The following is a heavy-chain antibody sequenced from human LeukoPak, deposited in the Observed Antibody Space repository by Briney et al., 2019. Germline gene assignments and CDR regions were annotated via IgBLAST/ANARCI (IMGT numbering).Heavy chain of an antibody. D-gene: IGHD3-22*01. CDR1: GYTFTSYY. J-gene: IGHJ6*03. CDR2: INPSGGSI. CDR3: ARVDSSGYYYGHYYYYMDV. V-gene: IGHV1-46*01. Sequence: ASVKVSCKASGYTFTSYYMHWVRQAPGQGLGWMGIINPSGGSISYAQKFQGRVTITADESTSTAYMELSSLRSEDTAVYYCARVDSSGYYYGHYYYYMDVWGKGTTVTVSS.